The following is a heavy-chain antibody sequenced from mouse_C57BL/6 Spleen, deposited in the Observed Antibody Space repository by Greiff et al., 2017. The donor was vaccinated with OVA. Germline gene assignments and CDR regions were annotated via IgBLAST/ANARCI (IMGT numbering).Heavy chain of an antibody. CDR1: GYTFTEYN. CDR2: INPNNGGT. Sequence: VQLQQSGPELVKPGASVKMSCKASGYTFTEYNMHWVKQSHGKSLEWIGYINPNNGGTSYNQKFKGKATLTVNKSSSTAYMELRSLTSEDSAVYYCAREGYGNYKFAYWGQGTLVTVSA. CDR3: AREGYGNYKFAY. D-gene: IGHD2-10*02. V-gene: IGHV1-22*01. J-gene: IGHJ3*01.